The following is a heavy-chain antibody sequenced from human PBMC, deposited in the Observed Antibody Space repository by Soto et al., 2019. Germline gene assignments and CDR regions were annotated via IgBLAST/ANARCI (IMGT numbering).Heavy chain of an antibody. CDR2: IYYSGST. J-gene: IGHJ5*02. V-gene: IGHV4-59*01. CDR3: ARVYSSGYYYVSSGPFLRWFDP. D-gene: IGHD3-22*01. Sequence: PSETLSLTCTVSGGSISSYYWSWIRQPPGKGLEWIWYIYYSGSTNYNPSLKSRVTISVDTSKNQFSLKLSSVTAADTAVYYCARVYSSGYYYVSSGPFLRWFDPWGQGTLVTVSS. CDR1: GGSISSYY.